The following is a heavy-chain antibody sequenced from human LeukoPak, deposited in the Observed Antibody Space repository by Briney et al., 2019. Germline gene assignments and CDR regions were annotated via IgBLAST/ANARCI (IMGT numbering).Heavy chain of an antibody. Sequence: PGGSLRLSCAASGFTFSSYSMNWVRQAPGKGLEWVSSISSSSSYIYYADSVKGRFTISRDNAKNSLYLQMNSLRAEDTAVYYCARRLVDIYGGFDIWGQGTMVTVSS. D-gene: IGHD5-18*01. CDR2: ISSSSSYI. CDR3: ARRLVDIYGGFDI. J-gene: IGHJ3*02. V-gene: IGHV3-21*01. CDR1: GFTFSSYS.